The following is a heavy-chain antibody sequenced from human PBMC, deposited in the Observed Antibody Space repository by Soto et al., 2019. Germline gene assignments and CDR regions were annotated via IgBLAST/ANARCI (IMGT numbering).Heavy chain of an antibody. CDR2: VYSSGGT. CDR1: GGSMSSYY. Sequence: SETLSLTCTVSGGSMSSYYWTWIRQPAGKGLEWIGRVYSSGGTHYNPSLKSRVTISIDTSKNQFSLRLLSVTDADTAMYFCARGQRFSDWFDPWGQGTLVTVSS. V-gene: IGHV4-4*07. D-gene: IGHD3-3*01. CDR3: ARGQRFSDWFDP. J-gene: IGHJ5*02.